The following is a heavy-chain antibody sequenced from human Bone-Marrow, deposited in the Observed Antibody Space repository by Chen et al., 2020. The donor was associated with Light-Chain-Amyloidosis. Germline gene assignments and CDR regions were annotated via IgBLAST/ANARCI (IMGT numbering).Heavy chain of an antibody. Sequence: DVQLVESGGGLVQPGGSLRLSCVASGFIFSDYEMNWIRQAPGKGLEWILYIIVSGGIKYYADSVKGRFTISRDNAKNSLFLQMNSLRADDTAMYYCARKRYGTAHFDYWGQGTLVTVFS. CDR3: ARKRYGTAHFDY. J-gene: IGHJ4*02. D-gene: IGHD1-7*01. V-gene: IGHV3-48*03. CDR1: GFIFSDYE. CDR2: IIVSGGIK.